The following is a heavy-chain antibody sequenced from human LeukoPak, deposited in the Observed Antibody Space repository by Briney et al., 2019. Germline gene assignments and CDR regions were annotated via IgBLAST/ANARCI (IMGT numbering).Heavy chain of an antibody. Sequence: GGSLRLSCAASGFTFSSYGMHWVRQAPGKGLEWVAVIWYDGSNKYYADSVKGRFTISRDNSKNSLYLQMNSLRAEDTAVYYCARDEFSYYYDSNLGYWGQGTLVTVSS. CDR2: IWYDGSNK. CDR1: GFTFSSYG. D-gene: IGHD3-22*01. V-gene: IGHV3-33*01. CDR3: ARDEFSYYYDSNLGY. J-gene: IGHJ4*02.